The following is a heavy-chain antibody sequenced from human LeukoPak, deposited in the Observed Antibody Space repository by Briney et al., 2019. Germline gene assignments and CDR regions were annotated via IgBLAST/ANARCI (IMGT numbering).Heavy chain of an antibody. CDR1: GGSISSYY. J-gene: IGHJ6*04. D-gene: IGHD3-10*01. Sequence: SETLSLTCTVSGGSISSYYWSWIRQPPGKGLEWIGYIYYSGSTNYNPSLKSRVTISVDTSKNQFSPKLSSVTAADTAVYYCARDLGYYGSWVYYYGMDVWGKGTTVTVSS. CDR3: ARDLGYYGSWVYYYGMDV. V-gene: IGHV4-59*01. CDR2: IYYSGST.